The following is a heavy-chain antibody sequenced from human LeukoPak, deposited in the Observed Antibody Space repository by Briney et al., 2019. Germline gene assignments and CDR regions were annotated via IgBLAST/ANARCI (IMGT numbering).Heavy chain of an antibody. D-gene: IGHD5-18*01. CDR3: ARTPRGYSYGYYFDY. Sequence: SGGSLRLSCAASGFTFDDYAMHWVRHAPGKGLEWVSGISWNSGSIGYADSVKGRFTISRDNAKNSLYLQMNSLRAEDTALYYCARTPRGYSYGYYFDYWGQGTLVTVSS. J-gene: IGHJ4*02. CDR2: ISWNSGSI. CDR1: GFTFDDYA. V-gene: IGHV3-9*01.